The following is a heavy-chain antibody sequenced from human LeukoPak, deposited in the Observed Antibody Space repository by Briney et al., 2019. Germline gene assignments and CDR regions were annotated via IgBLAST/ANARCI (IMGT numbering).Heavy chain of an antibody. V-gene: IGHV3-7*01. D-gene: IGHD6-25*01. CDR3: GRSGIVTAAVPF. J-gene: IGHJ4*02. CDR1: GFSFSSYW. Sequence: GGSLRLSCAASGFSFSSYWMSWVRQAPGKGLEWVANIKEDGSDKNYVDSVKGRFTISRDNAKNSLYLQMNTLRAEDTAVYYCGRSGIVTAAVPFWGQGTLSPSPQ. CDR2: IKEDGSDK.